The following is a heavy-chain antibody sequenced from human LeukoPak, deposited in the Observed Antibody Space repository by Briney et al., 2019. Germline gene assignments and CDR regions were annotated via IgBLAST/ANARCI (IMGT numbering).Heavy chain of an antibody. D-gene: IGHD3-10*01. CDR2: IYTNGST. CDR1: NAFITSGSYY. V-gene: IGHV4-61*09. Sequence: PSQTLSLTCTVSNAFITSGSYYWTWFRQSAGKGLEWIGHIYTNGSTSYHPSLKSRVTVSVDTSKNQFSLKLTSVTAADTAVYYCATFLEATGSYYYYYMDVWGKGTTVIVPS. J-gene: IGHJ6*03. CDR3: ATFLEATGSYYYYYMDV.